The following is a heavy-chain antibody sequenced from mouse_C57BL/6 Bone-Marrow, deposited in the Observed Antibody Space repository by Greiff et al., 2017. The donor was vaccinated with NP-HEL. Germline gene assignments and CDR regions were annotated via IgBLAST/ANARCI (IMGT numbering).Heavy chain of an antibody. Sequence: VQLVESGAELARPGASVKLSCKASGYTFTSYGISWVKQRTGQGLEWIGEIYPRSGNTYYNEKFKGKATLTADKSSSTAYMELRSLTSEDSAVYFCARSNYGNSYYYAMDYWGQGTSVTVSS. CDR3: ARSNYGNSYYYAMDY. D-gene: IGHD2-1*01. J-gene: IGHJ4*01. CDR2: IYPRSGNT. V-gene: IGHV1-81*01. CDR1: GYTFTSYG.